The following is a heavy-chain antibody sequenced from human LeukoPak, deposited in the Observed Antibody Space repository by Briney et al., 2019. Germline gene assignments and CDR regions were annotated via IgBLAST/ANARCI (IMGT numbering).Heavy chain of an antibody. D-gene: IGHD3-22*01. CDR2: IYYSGST. Sequence: SETLSLTCAVYGGSFSGYYWGWIRQPPGKGLEWIGSIYYSGSTYYNPSLKSRVTISVDTSKNQFSLKLSSVTAADTAVYYCARAVVANNYYYYYYMDVWGKGTTVTVSS. CDR3: ARAVVANNYYYYYYMDV. V-gene: IGHV4-34*01. J-gene: IGHJ6*03. CDR1: GGSFSGYY.